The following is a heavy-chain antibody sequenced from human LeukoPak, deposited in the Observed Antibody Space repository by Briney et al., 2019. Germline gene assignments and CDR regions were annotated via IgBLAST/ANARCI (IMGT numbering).Heavy chain of an antibody. CDR3: ARETTSGSYRRSDDAFDI. CDR1: GVSISSSNW. Sequence: SETLSLTCAVSGVSISSSNWWSWVRQPPGKGLEWIGEIYHSGSTNYNPSLKSRVTISVDKSKNQFSLKLSSVTAADTAVYYCARETTSGSYRRSDDAFDIWGQGTMVTVSS. V-gene: IGHV4-4*02. D-gene: IGHD1-26*01. CDR2: IYHSGST. J-gene: IGHJ3*02.